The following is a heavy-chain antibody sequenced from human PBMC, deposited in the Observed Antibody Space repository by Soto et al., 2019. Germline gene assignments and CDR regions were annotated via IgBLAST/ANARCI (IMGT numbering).Heavy chain of an antibody. V-gene: IGHV3-7*01. CDR1: GFTFSSYW. J-gene: IGHJ6*03. CDR2: IKQDGSEK. CDR3: ARHATGYDFWSGYYTGGYYYYYMDV. D-gene: IGHD3-3*01. Sequence: GGSLRLSCAASGFTFSSYWMSWVRQAPGKGLEWVANIKQDGSEKYYVDSVKGRFLISRDNAKNSLYLQMDSLRAEDTVVYYCARHATGYDFWSGYYTGGYYYYYMDVWGKGTTVTVSS.